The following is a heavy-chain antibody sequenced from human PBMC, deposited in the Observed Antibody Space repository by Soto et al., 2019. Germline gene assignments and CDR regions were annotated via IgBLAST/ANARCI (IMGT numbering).Heavy chain of an antibody. D-gene: IGHD2-21*01. CDR2: IHHSGNT. V-gene: IGHV4-34*01. Sequence: SETLSLTCAVYGASLSDNYCNWLRQPPGKGLGWSGEIHHSGNTNYNPSLRSRVTISIDTSKNQLSLNLRSVSAADTAVYYCARGRGEFDAWGRGTPVTVSS. J-gene: IGHJ5*02. CDR1: GASLSDNY. CDR3: ARGRGEFDA.